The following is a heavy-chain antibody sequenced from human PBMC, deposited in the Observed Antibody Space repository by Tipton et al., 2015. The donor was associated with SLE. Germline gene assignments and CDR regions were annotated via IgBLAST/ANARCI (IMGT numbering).Heavy chain of an antibody. CDR1: GFTFSSYW. CDR3: AKLSGPAAGIY. CDR2: ISGSGGST. D-gene: IGHD6-13*01. J-gene: IGHJ4*02. Sequence: SLRLSCAASGFTFSSYWMHWVRQAPGKGLEWVSAISGSGGSTYYADSVKGRFTISRDNSKNTLYLQMNSLRAEDTAVYYCAKLSGPAAGIYWGQGTLVTVSS. V-gene: IGHV3-23*01.